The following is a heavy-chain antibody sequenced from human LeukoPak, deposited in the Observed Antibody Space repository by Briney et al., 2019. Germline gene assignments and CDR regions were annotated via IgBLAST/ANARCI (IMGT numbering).Heavy chain of an antibody. Sequence: SQTLSLTCAVYGGSFSGYYWSWIRQPPGKGLEWIGEINHSGSTNYNPSLKSRVTISVDTSKNQFSLKLSSVTAADTAVYYCARVTTVTISGMDVWGQGTTVTVSS. CDR2: INHSGST. CDR3: ARVTTVTISGMDV. J-gene: IGHJ6*02. V-gene: IGHV4-34*01. CDR1: GGSFSGYY. D-gene: IGHD4-17*01.